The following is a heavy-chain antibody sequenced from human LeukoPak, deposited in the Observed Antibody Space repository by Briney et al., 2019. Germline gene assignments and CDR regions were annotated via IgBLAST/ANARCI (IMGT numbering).Heavy chain of an antibody. CDR3: ARYYGSGTYCLDY. Sequence: GGSLRLSCAASGFTFSSYWMHWVRQAPGKGLVWVSRINSDGSSTSYADSVKGRFTISRDNAKNTLYLQMNSLRAEDTALYYSARYYGSGTYCLDYWGQGTLVTVSS. CDR1: GFTFSSYW. V-gene: IGHV3-74*01. D-gene: IGHD3-10*01. CDR2: INSDGSST. J-gene: IGHJ4*02.